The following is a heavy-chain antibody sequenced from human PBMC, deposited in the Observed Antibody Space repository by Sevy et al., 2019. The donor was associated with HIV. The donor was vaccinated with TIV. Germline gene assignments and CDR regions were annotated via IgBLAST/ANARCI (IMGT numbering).Heavy chain of an antibody. Sequence: GGSLRLSCAASGFTFSSYGMHWVRQAPGKGLEWVVVIWYDGSNKYYADSVKGRFTISRDNSKNTLYLQMNSLRAEDTAVYYCAREPSLLYGSGSYPAYWGQGTLVTVSS. CDR1: GFTFSSYG. CDR3: AREPSLLYGSGSYPAY. J-gene: IGHJ4*02. D-gene: IGHD3-10*01. V-gene: IGHV3-33*01. CDR2: IWYDGSNK.